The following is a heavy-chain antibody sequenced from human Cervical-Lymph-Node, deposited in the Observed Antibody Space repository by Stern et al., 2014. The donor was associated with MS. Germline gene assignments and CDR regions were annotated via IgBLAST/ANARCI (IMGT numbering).Heavy chain of an antibody. D-gene: IGHD4-17*01. CDR1: GFTFGDFY. CDR3: AAVSTATPDYYFDF. V-gene: IGHV3-11*01. J-gene: IGHJ4*02. Sequence: VQLVESGGGLVKPGGSLRLSCTTSGFTFGDFYMAWIRQAPGKGLECLSYINTRGSTIYYADSVKGRFTISTDKPQNSLYLKLHSLKAEDTAVYYCAAVSTATPDYYFDFWGQGTVVTVSS. CDR2: INTRGSTI.